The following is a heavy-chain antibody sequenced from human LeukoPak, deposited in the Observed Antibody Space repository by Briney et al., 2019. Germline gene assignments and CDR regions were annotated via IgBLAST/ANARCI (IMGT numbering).Heavy chain of an antibody. CDR1: GDSISPYY. V-gene: IGHV4-59*08. J-gene: IGHJ4*02. Sequence: PSETLSLTCTVSGDSISPYYWSWIRQSPGEGLEWIGYIHSSGRTNYKPSLRSRLTMSVDTSMNKFSLHLNSVTAADTAVYYCARHPTLDSGGYCAQFDSWGQGTLVTVSS. CDR3: ARHPTLDSGGYCAQFDS. CDR2: IHSSGRT. D-gene: IGHD3-22*01.